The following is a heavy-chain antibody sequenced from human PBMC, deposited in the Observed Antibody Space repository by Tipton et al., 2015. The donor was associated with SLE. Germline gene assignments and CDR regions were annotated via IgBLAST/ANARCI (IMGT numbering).Heavy chain of an antibody. J-gene: IGHJ5*02. CDR2: VSYIGST. V-gene: IGHV4-59*01. CDR3: ASSPGVTLFRVVTCFDL. CDR1: GASISDYY. Sequence: GLVKPSETLSLTCTVSGASISDYYWGWIRQPPGRGLEWIAYVSYIGSTNYSPSLKGRVTISVDTSKTHFSLNLSSVTAADTAVYYCASSPGVTLFRVVTCFDLWGQGILVTVSS. D-gene: IGHD3-3*01.